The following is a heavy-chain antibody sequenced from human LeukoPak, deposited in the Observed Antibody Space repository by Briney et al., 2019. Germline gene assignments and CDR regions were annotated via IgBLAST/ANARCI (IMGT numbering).Heavy chain of an antibody. CDR2: ISGSAGST. V-gene: IGHV3-23*01. D-gene: IGHD2-15*01. Sequence: GGSLRLSCAASGFTVSSYAMSWVRQAPGKGLEWVSLISGSAGSTYHADSVKGRFTISRDNSKNTLYLQMSSLRAEDTAVYYCAKDVVVGTDYHDFGMDVWGQGASCTVSS. CDR1: GFTVSSYA. J-gene: IGHJ6*02. CDR3: AKDVVVGTDYHDFGMDV.